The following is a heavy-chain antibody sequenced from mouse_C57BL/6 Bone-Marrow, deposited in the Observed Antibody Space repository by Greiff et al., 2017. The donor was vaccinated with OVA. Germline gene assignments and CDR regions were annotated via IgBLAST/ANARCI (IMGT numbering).Heavy chain of an antibody. J-gene: IGHJ1*03. V-gene: IGHV14-3*01. CDR2: IDPANGNT. CDR3: TGEVCYDSSYWYFDV. D-gene: IGHD1-1*01. CDR1: GFNIKNTY. Sequence: EVQLQQSVAELVRPGASVKLSCTASGFNIKNTYMHWVKQRPEQGLEWIGRIDPANGNTKYAPKFQGKATITADTSSNTAYLQLSSLTSDDTAIYYCTGEVCYDSSYWYFDVWGTGTTVTVSS.